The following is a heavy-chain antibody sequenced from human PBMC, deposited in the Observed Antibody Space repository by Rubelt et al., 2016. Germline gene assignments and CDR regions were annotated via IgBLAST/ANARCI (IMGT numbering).Heavy chain of an antibody. J-gene: IGHJ4*02. V-gene: IGHV3-74*01. Sequence: EVQLVESGGGLVQPGGSLRLSCAASGFTFSSYWMHWVRQAPGKGLVWVSRINSDGSRTSYADYVKGRFTISRDNAKNTLYLQMNSLRAADTAVYYCARLPWDCSSSKCAFDYWGQGTLVTVSS. CDR2: INSDGSRT. CDR3: ARLPWDCSSSKCAFDY. CDR1: GFTFSSYW. D-gene: IGHD6-6*01.